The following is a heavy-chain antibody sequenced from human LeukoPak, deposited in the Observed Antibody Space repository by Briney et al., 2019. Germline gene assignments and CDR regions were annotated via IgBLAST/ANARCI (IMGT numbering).Heavy chain of an antibody. D-gene: IGHD2-2*01. CDR3: ARAGKGCSSTSCAIDY. J-gene: IGHJ4*02. V-gene: IGHV4-61*01. Sequence: PSETLSLTCTVSGGSVSSGSYYWRWTRQPPGKGLEWIGYVYYSGSTNYNPSLKSRVTISVDTSKNQFSLKLSSVTAADTAVYYCARAGKGCSSTSCAIDYWGQGTLVTVSS. CDR1: GGSVSSGSYY. CDR2: VYYSGST.